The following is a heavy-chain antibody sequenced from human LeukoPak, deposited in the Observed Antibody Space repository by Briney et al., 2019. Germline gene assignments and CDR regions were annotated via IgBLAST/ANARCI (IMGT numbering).Heavy chain of an antibody. D-gene: IGHD5-12*01. CDR2: IYPSGST. Sequence: SETLSLTCTVSGGSISSYYWGWIRQPAGKGLEWIGRIYPSGSTNYNPSLKSRVTMSVDTSKNHFSLNLSSVTAADTAVYYCARDGHSDTSRALDYWGQGTLVTVSS. CDR3: ARDGHSDTSRALDY. J-gene: IGHJ4*02. CDR1: GGSISSYY. V-gene: IGHV4-4*07.